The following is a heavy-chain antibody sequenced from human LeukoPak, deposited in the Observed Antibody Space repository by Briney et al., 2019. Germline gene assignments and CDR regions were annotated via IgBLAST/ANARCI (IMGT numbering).Heavy chain of an antibody. CDR3: AMVRGDRVPDYFDC. V-gene: IGHV1-69*13. CDR2: IIPIFGTA. CDR1: GGTFSSYA. J-gene: IGHJ4*02. D-gene: IGHD3-10*01. Sequence: GASVKVSCKASGGTFSSYAISWVRQAPGQGLERMGGIIPIFGTANYAQKFQGRVTITADESTSTAYMELSSLRSEDTAVYYCAMVRGDRVPDYFDCWGQGTLVTVSS.